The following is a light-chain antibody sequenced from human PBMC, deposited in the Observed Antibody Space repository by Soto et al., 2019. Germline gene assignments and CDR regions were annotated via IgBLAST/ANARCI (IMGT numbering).Light chain of an antibody. Sequence: QSVLTQPPSVSAAPGQKVTISCSGSTSNIENNFVSWYQQLPGTASKLLIYDINKRPSGIPDRFSGFKSGTSATLGITGLQTGDGAIYYCGTWDSSLSAGVVFGGGTKLTVL. CDR2: DIN. J-gene: IGLJ2*01. V-gene: IGLV1-51*01. CDR3: GTWDSSLSAGVV. CDR1: TSNIENNF.